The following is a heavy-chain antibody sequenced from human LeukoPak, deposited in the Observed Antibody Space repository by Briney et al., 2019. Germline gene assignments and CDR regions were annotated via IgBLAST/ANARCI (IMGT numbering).Heavy chain of an antibody. J-gene: IGHJ4*02. Sequence: GSLRLSCAASGFTLSSYGMHWVRQAPGKGLEWVAVISYDGSDKYYADSVKGRFTISRDNSKNTLYLQMNSLRAEDTAVYYCARDFDYGGNPGVPVDYWGQGTLVTVSS. CDR3: ARDFDYGGNPGVPVDY. CDR1: GFTLSSYG. D-gene: IGHD4-23*01. CDR2: ISYDGSDK. V-gene: IGHV3-30*03.